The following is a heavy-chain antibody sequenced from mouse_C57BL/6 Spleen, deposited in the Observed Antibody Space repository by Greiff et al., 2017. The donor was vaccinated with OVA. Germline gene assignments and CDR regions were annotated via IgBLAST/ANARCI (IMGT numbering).Heavy chain of an antibody. CDR3: ATYYSNYGFAY. CDR2: INPSSGYT. J-gene: IGHJ3*01. D-gene: IGHD2-5*01. V-gene: IGHV1-7*01. Sequence: VQLQQSGAELAKPGASVKLSCKASGYTFTSYWMHWVKQRPGQGLGWIGYINPSSGYTKYNQKFKDKATLTADKSSSTAYMQLSSLTYEDSAVYYCATYYSNYGFAYWGQGTLVTVSA. CDR1: GYTFTSYW.